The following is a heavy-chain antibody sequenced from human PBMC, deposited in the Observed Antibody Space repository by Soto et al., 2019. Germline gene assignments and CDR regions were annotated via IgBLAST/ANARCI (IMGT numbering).Heavy chain of an antibody. D-gene: IGHD6-13*01. CDR2: VSGSGGKT. V-gene: IGHV3-23*01. CDR3: AKESSAAVNYWYGMDV. CDR1: GYTFSNYA. J-gene: IGHJ6*02. Sequence: GGSLRLSCVASGYTFSNYAIIWVRQAPGKGLEPVSSVSGSGGKTYYVDSVKGRFTISRDNSKSTVYLQMNSLRAEDTAVYYCAKESSAAVNYWYGMDVWGQGTSVTVSS.